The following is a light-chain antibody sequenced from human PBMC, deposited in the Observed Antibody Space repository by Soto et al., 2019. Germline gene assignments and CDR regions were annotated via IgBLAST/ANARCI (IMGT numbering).Light chain of an antibody. CDR3: AAWDDNLNGPV. V-gene: IGLV1-44*01. J-gene: IGLJ7*01. CDR1: SSNIGSNT. Sequence: QSVLTQPPSASGTPGQRVTISCSGSSSNIGSNTVNWYQQIPGTAPKLLIYSTDQRPSGVPDRFSGSKSGTSASLAISGLQSEDEADYYCAAWDDNLNGPVFGGGTQPTVL. CDR2: STD.